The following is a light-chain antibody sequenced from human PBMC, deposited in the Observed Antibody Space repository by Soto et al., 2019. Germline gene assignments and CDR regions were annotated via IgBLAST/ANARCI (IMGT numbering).Light chain of an antibody. Sequence: QSVLTQPPSVSGAPGQRVTISCTGSSSNIGAGYDVHWYQQLPGTAPKLLIYGNSNRPSGVPDRFSGSKSGTSASLAITGLQAEDEVDYTCESYDRSMGGSYFFETGTKFP. CDR1: SSNIGAGYD. V-gene: IGLV1-40*01. CDR2: GNS. CDR3: ESYDRSMGGSYF. J-gene: IGLJ1*01.